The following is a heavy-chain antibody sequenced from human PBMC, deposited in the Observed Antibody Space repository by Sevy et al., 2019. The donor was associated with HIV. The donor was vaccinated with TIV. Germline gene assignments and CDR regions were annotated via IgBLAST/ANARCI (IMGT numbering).Heavy chain of an antibody. CDR2: IYHSGST. V-gene: IGHV4-38-2*02. D-gene: IGHD5-18*01. Sequence: SETLSLTCTVSGYSISSGYYWGWIRQPPGKGLEWIGSIYHSGSTYYNPSLKSRVTISVDTSKNQFSLKLSSVTAADTAVYYCAREGVDTVNWGQGTLVTVSS. CDR3: AREGVDTVN. CDR1: GYSISSGYY. J-gene: IGHJ4*02.